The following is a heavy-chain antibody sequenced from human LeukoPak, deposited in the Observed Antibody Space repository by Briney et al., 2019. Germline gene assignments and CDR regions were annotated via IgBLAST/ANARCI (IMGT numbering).Heavy chain of an antibody. CDR2: INPNSGGT. V-gene: IGHV1-2*02. D-gene: IGHD4-17*01. Sequence: ASVKVSCKASGYTFIGYYMHWVRQAPGQGLEWMGWINPNSGGTNYAQKFQGRVTMTRDTSISTAYMELSRLRSDDTAVYYCARRGGKNYGDYLLYYYYMDVWGKGTTVTVSS. CDR3: ARRGGKNYGDYLLYYYYMDV. CDR1: GYTFIGYY. J-gene: IGHJ6*03.